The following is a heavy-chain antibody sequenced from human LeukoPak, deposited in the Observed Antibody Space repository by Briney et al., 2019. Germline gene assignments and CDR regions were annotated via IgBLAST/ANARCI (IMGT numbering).Heavy chain of an antibody. Sequence: PGGSLRLSCAASGFTFSNAWMSWVRQAPGKGLEWVGRIKSKTDGGTTDYAAPVKGRFTISRDVSKNTLYLQMNSLKTEDTAVYYCTTDQAYYYDSSHIWGQGTLVTVSS. CDR2: IKSKTDGGTT. D-gene: IGHD3-22*01. CDR3: TTDQAYYYDSSHI. V-gene: IGHV3-15*01. J-gene: IGHJ4*02. CDR1: GFTFSNAW.